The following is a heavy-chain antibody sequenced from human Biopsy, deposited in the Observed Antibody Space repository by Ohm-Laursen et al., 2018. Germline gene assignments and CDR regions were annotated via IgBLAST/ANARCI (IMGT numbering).Heavy chain of an antibody. Sequence: GTLSLTCAVDGGSFSGYDWTWIRQPPGKGLEWVGEFSHTGTTIYNPSLKSRLTISVDKSKNHFPLRLTSVTAADTATYFCARGPYGDNAGAFDVWGQGTVVTVPS. V-gene: IGHV4-34*01. CDR2: FSHTGTT. CDR1: GGSFSGYD. CDR3: ARGPYGDNAGAFDV. D-gene: IGHD4/OR15-4a*01. J-gene: IGHJ3*01.